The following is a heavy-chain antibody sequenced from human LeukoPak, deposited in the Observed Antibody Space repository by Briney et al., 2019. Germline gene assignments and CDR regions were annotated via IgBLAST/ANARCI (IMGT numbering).Heavy chain of an antibody. Sequence: SETLSLTCTVSGGSISSSSYYWGWIRQPPGKGLEWIGSIYYSGSTYYNPSLKSRVTISVDTSKNQFSLKLSSVTAADTAVYYCASQIGYCSSTSCYFYGFDYWGQGTLVTVSS. CDR1: GGSISSSSYY. CDR3: ASQIGYCSSTSCYFYGFDY. D-gene: IGHD2-2*01. CDR2: IYYSGST. V-gene: IGHV4-39*07. J-gene: IGHJ4*02.